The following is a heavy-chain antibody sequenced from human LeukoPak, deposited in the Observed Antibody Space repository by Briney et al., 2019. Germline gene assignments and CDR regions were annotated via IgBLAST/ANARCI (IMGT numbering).Heavy chain of an antibody. D-gene: IGHD3-3*01. CDR3: ARHVRFLEWLSSYYFDY. CDR1: VGTISSSSYY. Sequence: SETLSLTCSVSVGTISSSSYYRGWIRQPPGKGLVWIGSIYYSGTTYYNPSLKSRVTIYVDTSKSQFSLRLTSVTAADTAVYYCARHVRFLEWLSSYYFDYWGQGTLVTVSS. CDR2: IYYSGTT. J-gene: IGHJ4*02. V-gene: IGHV4-39*01.